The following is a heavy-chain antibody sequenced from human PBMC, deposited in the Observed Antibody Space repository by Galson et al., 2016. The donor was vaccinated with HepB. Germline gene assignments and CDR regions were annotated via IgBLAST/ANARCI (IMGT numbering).Heavy chain of an antibody. CDR3: ARARGVRGVVILTPTFFHHRLDV. D-gene: IGHD3-10*01. J-gene: IGHJ4*02. CDR1: GGSFSDSY. Sequence: SETLSLTCAVYGGSFSDSYWSWIRHLPGKGLEWLGQINHSGTSNSNPSLKSRVTIPVETAKNQFSLRLSSVTAADTAVYFCARARGVRGVVILTPTFFHHRLDVWGQGTLVTVSS. CDR2: INHSGTS. V-gene: IGHV4-34*01.